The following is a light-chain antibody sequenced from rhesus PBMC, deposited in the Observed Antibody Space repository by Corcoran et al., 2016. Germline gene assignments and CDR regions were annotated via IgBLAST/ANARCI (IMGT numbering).Light chain of an antibody. J-gene: IGKJ4*01. CDR3: QQHNSYPLP. V-gene: IGKV1-25*01. CDR1: QGISKY. Sequence: DIQMTQSPSSLSASVGDTVTITCQASQGISKYLAWYQQKPGKAPKLRIYDASTLKSGVPSRFSGSGSGTVFTLTISSLQPEDFATYYCQQHNSYPLPFGGGTKVELK. CDR2: DAS.